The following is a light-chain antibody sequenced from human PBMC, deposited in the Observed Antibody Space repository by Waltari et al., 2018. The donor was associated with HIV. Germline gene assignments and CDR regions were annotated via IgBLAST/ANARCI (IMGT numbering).Light chain of an antibody. V-gene: IGKV4-1*01. J-gene: IGKJ1*01. CDR3: QQYDRPPWT. CDR1: QNVLYSSNNKNY. Sequence: DIVMTQSPDSLAVSPGERATIHCKSSQNVLYSSNNKNYLVWYQPKPGQPTKQLIYWASTRESGCPVRFSGRGSGREVTLSSASLHAEEWAGYDCQQYDRPPWTFGQGAKVEIK. CDR2: WAS.